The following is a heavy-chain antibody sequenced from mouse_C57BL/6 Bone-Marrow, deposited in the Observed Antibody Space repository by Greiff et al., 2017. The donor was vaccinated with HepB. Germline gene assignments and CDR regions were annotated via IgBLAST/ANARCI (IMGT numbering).Heavy chain of an antibody. CDR2: INSDGGST. CDR1: EYEFPSHD. J-gene: IGHJ1*03. Sequence: VKLMESGGGLVQPGESLKLSCESNEYEFPSHDMSWVRKTPEKRLELVAAINSDGGSTYYPDTMERRFIISRDNTKKTLYLQMSSLRSEDTALYYCARFYYGNYFYWYFDVWGTGTTVTVSS. D-gene: IGHD2-1*01. V-gene: IGHV5-2*01. CDR3: ARFYYGNYFYWYFDV.